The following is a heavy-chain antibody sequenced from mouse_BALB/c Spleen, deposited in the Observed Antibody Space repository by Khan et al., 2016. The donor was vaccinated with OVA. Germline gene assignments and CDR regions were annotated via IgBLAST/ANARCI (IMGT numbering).Heavy chain of an antibody. CDR1: GYSITSDYA. J-gene: IGHJ2*01. V-gene: IGHV3-2*02. Sequence: EVQLQESGPGLVKPSQSLSLTCTVTGYSITSDYAWNWIRQFPGNKLEWMGFISYSGNTNYNHSLTSRISITRDTSKNPFFLQLNSVTTEDTTTYYCARVYGGDFDNWGQGTTLTVSS. D-gene: IGHD1-1*01. CDR2: ISYSGNT. CDR3: ARVYGGDFDN.